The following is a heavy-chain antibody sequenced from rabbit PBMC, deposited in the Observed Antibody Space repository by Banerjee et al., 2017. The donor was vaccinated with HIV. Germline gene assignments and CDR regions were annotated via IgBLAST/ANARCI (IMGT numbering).Heavy chain of an antibody. Sequence: QEQLEESGGGLVKPEGSLTLSCKASGIDFRSYGLSWVRQAPGKGLEWIACINTSSGNTVYASWATGRFTISKTSSTTVTLQMTSLTAADTATYLCARALAGVIGWNFNLWGQGTLVT. CDR2: INTSSGNT. CDR3: ARALAGVIGWNFNL. D-gene: IGHD4-1*01. J-gene: IGHJ4*01. CDR1: GIDFRSYG. V-gene: IGHV1S45*01.